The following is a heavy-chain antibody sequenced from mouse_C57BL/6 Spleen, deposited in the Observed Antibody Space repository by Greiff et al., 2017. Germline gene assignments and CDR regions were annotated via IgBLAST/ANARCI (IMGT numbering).Heavy chain of an antibody. V-gene: IGHV1-15*01. CDR1: GYTFTDYE. CDR3: TRKLLFFDY. Sequence: VQRVESGAELVRPGASVTLSCKASGYTFTDYEMHWVKQTPVHGLEWIGAIDPETGGTAYNQKFKGKAILTADKSSSTAYMELRSLTSEDSAVYYCTRKLLFFDYWGQGTTLTVSS. D-gene: IGHD1-1*01. CDR2: IDPETGGT. J-gene: IGHJ2*01.